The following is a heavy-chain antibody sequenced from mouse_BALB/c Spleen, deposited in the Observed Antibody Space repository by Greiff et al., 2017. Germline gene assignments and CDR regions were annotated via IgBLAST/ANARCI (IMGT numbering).Heavy chain of an antibody. CDR2: IWSGGST. Sequence: VQLQQSGPGLVQPSQSLSITCTVSGFSLTSYGVHWVRQSPGKGLEWLGVIWSGGSTDYNAAFLSRLSISKDNSKSQVFFKMNSLQANDTAIYYCARKGSSFYAMDYWGQGTSVTVSS. CDR3: ARKGSSFYAMDY. J-gene: IGHJ4*01. CDR1: GFSLTSYG. V-gene: IGHV2-2*02. D-gene: IGHD1-1*01.